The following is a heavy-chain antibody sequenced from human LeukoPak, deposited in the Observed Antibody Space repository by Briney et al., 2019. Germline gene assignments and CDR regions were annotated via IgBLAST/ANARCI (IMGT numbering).Heavy chain of an antibody. V-gene: IGHV3-23*01. CDR3: AKVATMVRGAGGMDV. CDR1: GFTFSSYW. J-gene: IGHJ6*02. Sequence: GGSLRLSCAASGFTFSSYWMSWVRQAPGKGLEWVSAISGSGGSTYYADSVKGRFTISRDNSKNTLYLQMNSLRAEDTAVYYCAKVATMVRGAGGMDVWGQGTTVTVSS. CDR2: ISGSGGST. D-gene: IGHD3-10*01.